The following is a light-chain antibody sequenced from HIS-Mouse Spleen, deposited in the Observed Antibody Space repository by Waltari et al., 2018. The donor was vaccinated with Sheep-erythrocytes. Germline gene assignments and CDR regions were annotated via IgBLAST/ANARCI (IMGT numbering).Light chain of an antibody. Sequence: EIVLTQSPGTLSLSPGERATLSCSASQSVSSSYLAWYQQKPGQAPRLLSYGASSRATGIPDRFSGSGSGTDFTLTISRLEPEDFAVYYCQQYGSSRQQTFTFGPGTKVDIK. CDR2: GAS. CDR1: QSVSSSY. V-gene: IGKV3-20*01. J-gene: IGKJ3*01. CDR3: QQYGSSRQQTFT.